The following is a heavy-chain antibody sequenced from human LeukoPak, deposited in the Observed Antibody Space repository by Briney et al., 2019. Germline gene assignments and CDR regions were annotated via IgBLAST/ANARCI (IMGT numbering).Heavy chain of an antibody. CDR3: ARVKVVVINGAVVDDEYFQH. D-gene: IGHD3-22*01. CDR1: GGSISSGDYY. Sequence: SETLSLTCTVSGGSISSGDYYWGWIRQPPGKGLEWIGYIYYSGSTYYNPSIKSRVTISVDTSKNQFSLKLSSVTAADTAVYYCARVKVVVINGAVVDDEYFQHWGQGTLVTVSS. CDR2: IYYSGST. J-gene: IGHJ1*01. V-gene: IGHV4-30-4*01.